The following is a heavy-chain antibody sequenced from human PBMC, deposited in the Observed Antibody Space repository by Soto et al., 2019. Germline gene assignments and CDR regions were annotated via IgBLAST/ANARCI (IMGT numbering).Heavy chain of an antibody. D-gene: IGHD3-10*01. V-gene: IGHV1-69*13. CDR2: IIPIFGTA. CDR1: GGTFSSYA. CDR3: AREEYGSGTEGDAFDI. J-gene: IGHJ3*02. Sequence: ASVKVSCKASGGTFSSYAISWVRQAPGRGLEWMGGIIPIFGTANYAQKFQGRVTITADESTSTAYMELSSLRSEDTAVYYCAREEYGSGTEGDAFDIWGQGTMVTVSS.